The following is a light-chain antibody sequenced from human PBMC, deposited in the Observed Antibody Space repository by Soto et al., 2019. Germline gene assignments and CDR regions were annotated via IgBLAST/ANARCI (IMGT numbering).Light chain of an antibody. J-gene: IGKJ5*01. Sequence: IVFTHSPATLSSFPGERVILSCRASQYINTRLAWYQHRPGQAPRLLIYQTSLRAAGIPARFSGSGSGTDFTLTISSLEPEDFAIYYCQQRQYWPPITFGQGTRLEIK. CDR1: QYINTR. V-gene: IGKV3-11*01. CDR2: QTS. CDR3: QQRQYWPPIT.